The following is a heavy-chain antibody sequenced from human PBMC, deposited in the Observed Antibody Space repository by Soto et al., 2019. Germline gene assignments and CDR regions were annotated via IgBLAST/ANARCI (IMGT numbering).Heavy chain of an antibody. D-gene: IGHD2-15*01. V-gene: IGHV3-33*01. J-gene: IGHJ4*02. CDR1: GFTFSRQA. CDR2: IWYHGADK. Sequence: QVQLVESGGGVVQPERSLRLSCAASGFTFSRQAMHWVRQAPGRGLEWVAVIWYHGADKYYAGSVKGRFTISRNNSKNTVYLKMNSLRGEDTAVYYCATGFLGLCTGGNCPLDSWGQGSLVTVSS. CDR3: ATGFLGLCTGGNCPLDS.